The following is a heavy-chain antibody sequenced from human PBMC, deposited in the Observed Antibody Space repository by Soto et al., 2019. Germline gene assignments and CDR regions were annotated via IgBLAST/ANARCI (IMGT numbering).Heavy chain of an antibody. CDR2: IKSDGSYT. Sequence: EVQLVESGGGLVQPWGSLRLSCAASGFTFNTYWMQWVRQAPGKGLVWVSRIKSDGSYTNYADSVKGRFTISRDNAKNTLFLQMNSLGAEDTAVYCCATGGSGYFTYWGQGTLVTVSS. J-gene: IGHJ4*02. CDR1: GFTFNTYW. CDR3: ATGGSGYFTY. D-gene: IGHD3-22*01. V-gene: IGHV3-74*01.